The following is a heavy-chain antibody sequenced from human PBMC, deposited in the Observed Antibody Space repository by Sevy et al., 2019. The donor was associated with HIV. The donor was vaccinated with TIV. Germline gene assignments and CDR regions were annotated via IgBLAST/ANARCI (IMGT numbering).Heavy chain of an antibody. D-gene: IGHD1-26*01. CDR2: ISYSGST. Sequence: SETLSLTCTVSGGSISSGGYYWSWIRQHPGKGLEWIGYISYSGSTNYKASLKSRVTISVDTSKNQFSLKLSSVTAADTAVYYCARATNLNAFDFWGQGTMVTVSS. J-gene: IGHJ3*01. CDR1: GGSISSGGYY. CDR3: ARATNLNAFDF. V-gene: IGHV4-31*03.